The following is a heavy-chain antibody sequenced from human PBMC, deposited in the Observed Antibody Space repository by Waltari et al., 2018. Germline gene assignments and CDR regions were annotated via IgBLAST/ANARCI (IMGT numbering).Heavy chain of an antibody. CDR2: IKPDGSDK. CDR3: AKMGAGRAPDY. J-gene: IGHJ4*02. Sequence: EVQLVESGGDLVQPGGSLRLSCSASAFSFNTHWMAWFRQAPGKRLEWVATIKPDGSDKCYVDSVKGRFAISRDNARNLLYLQMNSLRAEDTAIFYCAKMGAGRAPDYWGQGTLVTVSS. D-gene: IGHD3-16*01. CDR1: AFSFNTHW. V-gene: IGHV3-7*03.